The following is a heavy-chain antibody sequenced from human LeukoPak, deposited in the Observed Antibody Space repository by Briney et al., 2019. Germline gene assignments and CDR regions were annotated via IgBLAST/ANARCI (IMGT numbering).Heavy chain of an antibody. D-gene: IGHD5-18*01. J-gene: IGHJ4*02. CDR2: IYSGGST. CDR1: GFTVSSNY. CDR3: AREGYSYGDYFDY. V-gene: IGHV3-66*02. Sequence: GGSLRLSCAASGFTVSSNYMSWVRQAPGKGLEWVSVIYSGGSTYYADSVKDRFTISRDNSRNTLYLQMNSLRAEDTAVYYRAREGYSYGDYFDYWGQGTLVTVSS.